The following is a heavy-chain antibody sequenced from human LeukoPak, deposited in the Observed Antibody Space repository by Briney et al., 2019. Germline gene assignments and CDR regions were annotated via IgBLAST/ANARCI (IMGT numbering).Heavy chain of an antibody. CDR1: GFAVSSNH. Sequence: GGSLRLSCAASGFAVSSNHVNWVRQAPGKGLEWVSIIYTAGTTYHYADSVKGRFTISRDTSTNTVYLQMSSLTDEDTAIYYCARDSTYYYFDYWGQGTLVTVSS. V-gene: IGHV3-53*01. CDR2: IYTAGTT. J-gene: IGHJ4*02. D-gene: IGHD1-26*01. CDR3: ARDSTYYYFDY.